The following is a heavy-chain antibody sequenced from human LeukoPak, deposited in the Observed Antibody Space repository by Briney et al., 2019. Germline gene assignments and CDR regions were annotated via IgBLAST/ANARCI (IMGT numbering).Heavy chain of an antibody. CDR3: ARVRGHYYDSSGYYFGVYYLDY. Sequence: SETLSLTCTVSGGSISSSSYYWGWIRQPPGKGLEWIGSIYYSGSTYYNPSLKSRVTISVDTSKNQFSLKLSSVTAADTAVYYCARVRGHYYDSSGYYFGVYYLDYWGQGTLVTVSS. D-gene: IGHD3-22*01. J-gene: IGHJ4*02. CDR2: IYYSGST. V-gene: IGHV4-39*07. CDR1: GGSISSSSYY.